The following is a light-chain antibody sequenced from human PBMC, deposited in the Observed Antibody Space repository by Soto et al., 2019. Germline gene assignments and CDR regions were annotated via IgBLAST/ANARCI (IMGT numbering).Light chain of an antibody. CDR3: QQSAT. J-gene: IGKJ3*01. Sequence: IVLTQTPCTLSLSPGERATLSCRASQSVTSSYLAWYQQKPGQPPRLLIYDASSRPPGIPDRFSGSGSGTDFTLTISRLEPEDFAVYYCQQSATFGPGTKVDIK. CDR1: QSVTSSY. V-gene: IGKV3-20*01. CDR2: DAS.